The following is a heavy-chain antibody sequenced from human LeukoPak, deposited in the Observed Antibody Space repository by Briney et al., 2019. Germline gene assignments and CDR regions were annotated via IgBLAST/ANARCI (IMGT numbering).Heavy chain of an antibody. Sequence: GGPLGLSGAPPGLPSGNYGLPWARQPQAKGLEWVAFFRFEGRNKYYADSVKGRFTISRDNSKNTLYLQMNSLRAEDTAVYYCAKVPVRYKWLPRPLWYNWFDPWGQGTLVTVSS. CDR1: GLPSGNYG. V-gene: IGHV3-30*02. J-gene: IGHJ5*02. CDR2: FRFEGRNK. D-gene: IGHD5-12*01. CDR3: AKVPVRYKWLPRPLWYNWFDP.